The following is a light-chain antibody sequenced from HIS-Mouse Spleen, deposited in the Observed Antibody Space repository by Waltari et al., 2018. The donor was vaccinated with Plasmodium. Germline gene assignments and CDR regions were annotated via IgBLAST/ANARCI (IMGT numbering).Light chain of an antibody. V-gene: IGLV3-10*01. Sequence: SFELPQPPSILVSPEQTAGITCSADALRKKYDYRSQQKAGQAPVLVIYEDSKRPSGIPERFSGSSSGTIATLTISGAQVEDEADYYCYSTDSSGNHRVFGGGTKLTVL. J-gene: IGLJ3*02. CDR2: EDS. CDR3: YSTDSSGNHRV. CDR1: ALRKKY.